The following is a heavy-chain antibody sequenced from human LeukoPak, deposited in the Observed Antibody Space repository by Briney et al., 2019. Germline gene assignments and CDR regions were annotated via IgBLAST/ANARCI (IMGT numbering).Heavy chain of an antibody. J-gene: IGHJ5*02. CDR1: GFTFSSYW. D-gene: IGHD3-16*01. CDR3: AKDGGFGGPVGENWFDP. CDR2: IKQDGSEK. Sequence: GGSLRLSCAASGFTFSSYWMSWVRQAPGKGLEWVANIKQDGSEKYYVDSVKGRFTISRDNAKNSLYLQMNNLRPEDTAVYYCAKDGGFGGPVGENWFDPWGQGTLVTVSS. V-gene: IGHV3-7*01.